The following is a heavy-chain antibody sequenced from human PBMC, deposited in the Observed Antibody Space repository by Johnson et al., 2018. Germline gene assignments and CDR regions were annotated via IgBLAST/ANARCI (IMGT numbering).Heavy chain of an antibody. CDR2: ISSSSSTI. J-gene: IGHJ6*02. CDR3: AREKGPADGGNSDFYYDMDV. Sequence: VQLVESGGGLVQPGGSLRLSCAASGFTFSSYSMNWVRQAPGKGLEWVSYISSSSSTIYYADSVKGRFTIPRDNAKSSLYLQRTSLRAEDTAVYYCAREKGPADGGNSDFYYDMDVWGQGTTVTVSS. CDR1: GFTFSSYS. D-gene: IGHD4-23*01. V-gene: IGHV3-48*01.